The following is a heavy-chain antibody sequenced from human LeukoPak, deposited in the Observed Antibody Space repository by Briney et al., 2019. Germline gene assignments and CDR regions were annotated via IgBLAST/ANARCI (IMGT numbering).Heavy chain of an antibody. J-gene: IGHJ6*02. CDR3: AGTLRYPYYYYGMDV. D-gene: IGHD3-9*01. V-gene: IGHV4-34*01. Sequence: SETLSLTCAVYGGSFSGYYWSWIRQPPGKGLEWIGEINHSGSTNYNPSLKSRVTISVDTSKNQFSLKLSSVTAADTAVYYCAGTLRYPYYYYGMDVWGQGTTVTVSS. CDR1: GGSFSGYY. CDR2: INHSGST.